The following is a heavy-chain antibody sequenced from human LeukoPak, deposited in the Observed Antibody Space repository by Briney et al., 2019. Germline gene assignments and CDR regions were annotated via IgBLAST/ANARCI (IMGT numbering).Heavy chain of an antibody. V-gene: IGHV1-8*01. Sequence: GASVKVSCKASGYTFTSYDINWVRQATGQGLEWMGWMNPNSGNTGYAQKFQGRVTMTRNTSISTAYMELSSLRSEDTAVYYCARGGLITIFGVVSARFDYWGQETLVTVSS. D-gene: IGHD3-3*01. J-gene: IGHJ4*02. CDR1: GYTFTSYD. CDR3: ARGGLITIFGVVSARFDY. CDR2: MNPNSGNT.